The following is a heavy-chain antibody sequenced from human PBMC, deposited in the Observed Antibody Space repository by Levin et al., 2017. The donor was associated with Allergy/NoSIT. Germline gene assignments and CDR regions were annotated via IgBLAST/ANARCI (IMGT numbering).Heavy chain of an antibody. V-gene: IGHV3-48*03. J-gene: IGHJ5*02. D-gene: IGHD6-19*01. CDR3: TKGSNSGWNWFDP. CDR1: GFTLSSYE. Sequence: QAGGSLRLSCAVSGFTLSSYEMNWVRQAPGKGLEWLAYINTSGNNIQYADSVKGRFTISRDNAKNALCLQMDSLRAEDTAIYYCTKGSNSGWNWFDPWGQGALVTVSS. CDR2: INTSGNNI.